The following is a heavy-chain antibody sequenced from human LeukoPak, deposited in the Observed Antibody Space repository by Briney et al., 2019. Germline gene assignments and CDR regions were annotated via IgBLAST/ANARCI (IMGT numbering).Heavy chain of an antibody. Sequence: PGGSLRLSCVTSGVTFSNHAMHWVRQGPGKGLEWVAVISDDGSSKFYADSVKGRFTIFRDNSKNTLFLQINSLRPEDTAVYYCARVDDLDAFDMWGQGTLVTVSS. CDR3: ARVDDLDAFDM. D-gene: IGHD2-2*03. J-gene: IGHJ3*02. CDR2: ISDDGSSK. CDR1: GVTFSNHA. V-gene: IGHV3-30*04.